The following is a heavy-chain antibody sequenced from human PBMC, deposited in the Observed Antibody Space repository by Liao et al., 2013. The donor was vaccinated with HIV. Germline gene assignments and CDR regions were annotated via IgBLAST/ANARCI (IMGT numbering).Heavy chain of an antibody. V-gene: IGHV4-34*11. CDR1: GGSFSGYY. J-gene: IGHJ3*02. Sequence: QVQLQQWGAGLLKPSETLSLTCAVYGGSFSGYYWSWIRQPPGKGLEWIGYVYYSGTTNYNPSLKSRVTLSVDTSKNQFSLKLNSVTTADTAVYYCARDTSPDSLLDAFDIWGQGTMVTVSS. CDR3: ARDTSPDSLLDAFDI. D-gene: IGHD1-1*01. CDR2: VYYSGTT.